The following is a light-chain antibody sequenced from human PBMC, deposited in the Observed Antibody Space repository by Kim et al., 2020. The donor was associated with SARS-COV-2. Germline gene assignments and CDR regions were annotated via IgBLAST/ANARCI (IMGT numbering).Light chain of an antibody. CDR3: QQYNSYSPT. Sequence: DIQMTQSPSTLSASVGDRVTITCRASQSISSWLAWDQQKPGKAPKLLIYDASSLERGVPSRFSGSGSGTEFTLTLSSLQPDDFATYYCQQYNSYSPTFGQRTKVDSK. CDR2: DAS. CDR1: QSISSW. V-gene: IGKV1-5*01. J-gene: IGKJ1*01.